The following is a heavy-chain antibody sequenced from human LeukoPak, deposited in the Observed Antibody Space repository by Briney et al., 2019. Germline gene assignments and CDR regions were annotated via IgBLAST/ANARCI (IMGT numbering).Heavy chain of an antibody. CDR1: GYTLTELS. J-gene: IGHJ6*02. D-gene: IGHD2-2*01. CDR2: FDPADGET. V-gene: IGHV1-24*01. Sequence: ASVKVSCKVSGYTLTELSMHWVRQAPGKGLEWMGHFDPADGETIYAQKFQGRVSMTEDTSTDTAYMELSSLRYEDTAVYYCANLLLEIAVGSGVHGRDVWGQGTTVTVSS. CDR3: ANLLLEIAVGSGVHGRDV.